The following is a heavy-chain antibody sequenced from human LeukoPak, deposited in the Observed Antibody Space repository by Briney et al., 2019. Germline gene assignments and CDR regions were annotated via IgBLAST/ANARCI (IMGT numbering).Heavy chain of an antibody. CDR1: GDSISTSNSY. D-gene: IGHD6-13*01. CDR3: ARGGSSWYADY. CDR2: IHYSGST. J-gene: IGHJ4*02. Sequence: SETLSLTCTVSGDSISTSNSYWGWIRQPPGKGLEWIGYIHYSGSTSYNPSLKSRVTMSVDTSNDQFSLKVSSVTAADTAVYYCARGGSSWYADYWGQGTLVTVSS. V-gene: IGHV4-61*05.